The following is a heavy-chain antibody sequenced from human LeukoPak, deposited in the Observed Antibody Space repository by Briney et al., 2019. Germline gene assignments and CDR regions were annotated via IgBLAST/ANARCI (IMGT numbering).Heavy chain of an antibody. CDR2: INPNSGGT. CDR1: GYTFTGYY. Sequence: ASVKVSCKASGYTFTGYYMHWVRQAPGQGLEWMGWINPNSGGTNYVQKFQGRVTMTRDTSISTAYMELSRLRSDDTAVYYCAREYSSSWYNWFDPWGQGTLVTVSS. CDR3: AREYSSSWYNWFDP. J-gene: IGHJ5*02. V-gene: IGHV1-2*02. D-gene: IGHD6-13*01.